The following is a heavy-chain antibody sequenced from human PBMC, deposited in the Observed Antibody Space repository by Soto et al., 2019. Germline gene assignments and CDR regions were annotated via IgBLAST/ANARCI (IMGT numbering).Heavy chain of an antibody. CDR3: ARVNSSWYPYYYYGMDV. J-gene: IGHJ6*02. CDR1: GFTFSSYE. Sequence: EVQLVESGGGLVQPGGSLRLSCAASGFTFSSYEMNWVRQAPGKGLEWVSYISRSGSTIYYADSVKGRFTISRDNAKNSLYLQMNSLRAEDTAVYYCARVNSSWYPYYYYGMDVWGQGTTVTVSS. D-gene: IGHD6-13*01. CDR2: ISRSGSTI. V-gene: IGHV3-48*03.